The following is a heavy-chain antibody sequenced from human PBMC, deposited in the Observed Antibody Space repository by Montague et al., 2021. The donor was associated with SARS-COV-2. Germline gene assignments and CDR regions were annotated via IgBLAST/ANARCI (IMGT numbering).Heavy chain of an antibody. V-gene: IGHV3-30*04. J-gene: IGHJ6*02. Sequence: SLRLSCAASGFTFSSYAMHWVRQAPGKGLEWVAVISYDGSNKYYADSVKGRFTISRDNSKNTLYLQMNSLRAEDTAVYYCARVLDYYGSGSYPLYYYYGMDVWGPGTTVTVSS. D-gene: IGHD3-10*01. CDR2: ISYDGSNK. CDR3: ARVLDYYGSGSYPLYYYYGMDV. CDR1: GFTFSSYA.